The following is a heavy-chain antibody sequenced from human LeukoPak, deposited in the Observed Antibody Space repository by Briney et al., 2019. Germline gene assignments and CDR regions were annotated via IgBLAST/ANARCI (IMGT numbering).Heavy chain of an antibody. J-gene: IGHJ3*02. CDR3: AKDIHYYDSSGYRKDDAFDI. Sequence: GGSLRLSCAASGFTFDDYAMHWVRQAPGKSLEWVSLISGDGGSTYYADSVKGRSTISRDNSKNSLYLQMNSLRTEDTALYYCAKDIHYYDSSGYRKDDAFDIWGQGTMVTVSS. D-gene: IGHD3-22*01. CDR1: GFTFDDYA. V-gene: IGHV3-43*02. CDR2: ISGDGGST.